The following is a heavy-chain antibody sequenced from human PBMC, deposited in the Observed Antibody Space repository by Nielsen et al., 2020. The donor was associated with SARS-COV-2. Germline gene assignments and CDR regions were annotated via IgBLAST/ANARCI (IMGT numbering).Heavy chain of an antibody. V-gene: IGHV1-3*01. J-gene: IGHJ3*02. CDR2: INAGNGNT. CDR3: ARDLKLVGAIRRDSPDAFDI. Sequence: ASVKVSCKASGGTFSSYAISWVRQAPGQGLEWMGWINAGNGNTKSSQKFQGRVTITRDTSASTAYMELSSLRSEDTAVYYCARDLKLVGAIRRDSPDAFDIWGQGTMVTVSS. D-gene: IGHD1-26*01. CDR1: GGTFSSYA.